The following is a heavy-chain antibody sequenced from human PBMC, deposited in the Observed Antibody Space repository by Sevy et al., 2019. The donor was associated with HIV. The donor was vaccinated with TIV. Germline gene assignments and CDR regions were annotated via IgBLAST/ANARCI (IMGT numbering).Heavy chain of an antibody. V-gene: IGHV3-23*01. J-gene: IGHJ4*02. D-gene: IGHD3-16*01. Sequence: GGSLRLSCAASGFTSSNYAMSWVRQAPGKGLEWVSGISGSGATTKYAASVKGRFTVSRDNSKNTVYLQMNSLRAEDTAVYYCAKDRMFGGVTPFDYWGQGTLVTVSS. CDR1: GFTSSNYA. CDR3: AKDRMFGGVTPFDY. CDR2: ISGSGATT.